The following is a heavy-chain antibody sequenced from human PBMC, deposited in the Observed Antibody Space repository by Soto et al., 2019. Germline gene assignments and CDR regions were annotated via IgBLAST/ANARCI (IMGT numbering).Heavy chain of an antibody. J-gene: IGHJ5*02. Sequence: EVQLLESGGGWVQPGGSLRLSCAASGFTFSSYAMTWVRQAPGKGLEWVSAISGGGGSTYYAGSVKGRLTISRDNSQKTLYLQMNSLRDEDTALYYCAKDVGSSPYNWVDPWGQGTLVTVSS. V-gene: IGHV3-23*01. CDR1: GFTFSSYA. D-gene: IGHD6-13*01. CDR2: ISGGGGST. CDR3: AKDVGSSPYNWVDP.